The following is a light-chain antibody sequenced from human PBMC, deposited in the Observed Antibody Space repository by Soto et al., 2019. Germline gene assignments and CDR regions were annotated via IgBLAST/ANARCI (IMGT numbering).Light chain of an antibody. V-gene: IGKV1D-12*01. Sequence: DIQMSQSPSSVSASVGDRVTITCRASQAISTWLAWYQQKPGKAPKLLIYAASNLQTGVPSRFSGSGSGTDFTLTISSLQPEDFATYYCQQANSFPRTFGQGTKVEIK. CDR2: AAS. J-gene: IGKJ1*01. CDR1: QAISTW. CDR3: QQANSFPRT.